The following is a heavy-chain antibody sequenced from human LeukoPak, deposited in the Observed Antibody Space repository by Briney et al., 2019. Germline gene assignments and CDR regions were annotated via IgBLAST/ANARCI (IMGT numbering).Heavy chain of an antibody. CDR2: IYPGDSDT. Sequence: GESLKISCKGSGYSFTSYWIGWVRQMPGKGLVWMGIIYPGDSDTRYSPSFQGQVTISADKSISTAYLQWSSLKASDTAMYYCARPRRSKSYYYYGMDVWGQGTTVTVSS. CDR1: GYSFTSYW. J-gene: IGHJ6*02. CDR3: ARPRRSKSYYYYGMDV. V-gene: IGHV5-51*01.